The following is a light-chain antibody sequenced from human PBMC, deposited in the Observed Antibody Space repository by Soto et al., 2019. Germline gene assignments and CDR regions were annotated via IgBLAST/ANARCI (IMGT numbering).Light chain of an antibody. J-gene: IGKJ2*01. Sequence: DIQVTQSPSSLSASVGDRVTITCRASQGISTYLNWYQQKPGKAPKLLIYAASSLQSGVPSRFSGSGSETDFTLTISSLQPEAFATYSCRQSYSTPYTFGQGTKVDIK. CDR2: AAS. CDR3: RQSYSTPYT. V-gene: IGKV1-39*01. CDR1: QGISTY.